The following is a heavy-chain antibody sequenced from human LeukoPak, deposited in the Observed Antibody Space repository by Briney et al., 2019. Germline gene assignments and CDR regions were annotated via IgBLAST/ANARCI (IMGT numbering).Heavy chain of an antibody. Sequence: SETLSLTCTVSGGSISSFYWSWIRQPAGKGLEWIGRIYTSGSTNYNPSLKSRVTMSVDTSKNQFSLKLSSVTAADTAVYYCARRVVVVAAAYNWFDPWGQGTLVTVSS. D-gene: IGHD2-15*01. CDR1: GGSISSFY. J-gene: IGHJ5*02. CDR2: IYTSGST. CDR3: ARRVVVVAAAYNWFDP. V-gene: IGHV4-4*07.